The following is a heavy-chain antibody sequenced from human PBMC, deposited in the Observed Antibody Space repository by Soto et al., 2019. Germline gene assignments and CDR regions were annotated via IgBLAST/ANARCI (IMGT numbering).Heavy chain of an antibody. Sequence: GGSLRLSCAASGFTFDDYTMHWVRQAPGKGLEWVSLISWDGGSTYYADSVKGRFTISRDNSKNSLYLQMNSLRTEDTALYYCAKARFGDYGMLVSYPAPTVTGFS. CDR1: GFTFDDYT. V-gene: IGHV3-43*01. D-gene: IGHD3-10*01. J-gene: IGHJ6*02. CDR2: ISWDGGST. CDR3: AKARFGDYGMLV.